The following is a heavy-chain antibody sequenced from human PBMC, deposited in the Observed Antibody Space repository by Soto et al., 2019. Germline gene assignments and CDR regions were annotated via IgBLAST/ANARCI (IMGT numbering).Heavy chain of an antibody. V-gene: IGHV3-7*01. D-gene: IGHD3-10*01. J-gene: IGHJ4*02. CDR2: IKQDGSEK. Sequence: EVQLVESGGGLVQPGGSLRLSCAASGFTFSSYWMSWVRQAPGKGLEWVANIKQDGSEKYYVDSVKGRFTISRDNAKNSLYLQMNSLRAEDTAVYYCARDHVVRGVIRSLGRPRHPRFDYWGQGTLVTVSS. CDR3: ARDHVVRGVIRSLGRPRHPRFDY. CDR1: GFTFSSYW.